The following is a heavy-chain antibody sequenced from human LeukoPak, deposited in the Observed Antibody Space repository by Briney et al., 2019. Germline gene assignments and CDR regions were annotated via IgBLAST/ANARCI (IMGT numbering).Heavy chain of an antibody. D-gene: IGHD3-10*01. J-gene: IGHJ6*02. CDR2: IIPILGIA. V-gene: IGHV1-69*04. CDR1: GGTFSSYA. CDR3: ARDFVAYYGSGGMDV. Sequence: GASVKVSCKASGGTFSSYAISWVRQAPGQGLEWMGRIIPILGIANYAQKFQGRVTITRDTSTSTAYMELRSLRSDDTAVYYCARDFVAYYGSGGMDVWGQGTTVTVSS.